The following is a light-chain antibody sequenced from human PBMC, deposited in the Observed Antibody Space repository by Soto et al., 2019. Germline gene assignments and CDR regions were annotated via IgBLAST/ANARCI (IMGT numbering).Light chain of an antibody. CDR3: GTWDTSLSAGV. CDR2: DNS. CDR1: SSNIGDNY. V-gene: IGLV1-51*01. Sequence: QSVLTQPPSVSAAPGQTVTISCSGSSSNIGDNYVSWYQQFPGTAPKLLIYDNSQRPSGIPDRFSGSTSGTSATLGITGLQTGDEADYYCGTWDTSLSAGVFGGGTKLTVL. J-gene: IGLJ2*01.